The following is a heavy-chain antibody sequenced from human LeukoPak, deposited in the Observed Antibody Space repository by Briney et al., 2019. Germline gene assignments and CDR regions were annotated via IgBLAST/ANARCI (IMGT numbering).Heavy chain of an antibody. Sequence: SETLSLTCAVSGGSISSGGSSWSWIRQPPGKGLEWIGYIYHSGSTYYNPSLKSRVTISVDRSKNQFSLKLSSVTAADTAVYYCARVFRGCAGNWFDPWGQGTLVTVSS. V-gene: IGHV4-30-2*01. CDR1: GGSISSGGSS. CDR3: ARVFRGCAGNWFDP. D-gene: IGHD1-26*01. CDR2: IYHSGST. J-gene: IGHJ5*02.